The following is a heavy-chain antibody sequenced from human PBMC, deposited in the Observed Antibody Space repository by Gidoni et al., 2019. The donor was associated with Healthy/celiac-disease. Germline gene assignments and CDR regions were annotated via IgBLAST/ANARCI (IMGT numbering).Heavy chain of an antibody. D-gene: IGHD1-26*01. CDR2: ITQSGST. J-gene: IGHJ4*02. CDR1: GGFFSGYY. Sequence: QVQLQQWGAGLLKPSETLSLTCAVYGGFFSGYYWSWIRQPPGKGLEWIGEITQSGSTNDNPSLQSRVTIAVDKSKNQFSLKLRSVTAADTAVYYCARDTGRGSSFDYWGQGTLVTVSS. CDR3: ARDTGRGSSFDY. V-gene: IGHV4-34*01.